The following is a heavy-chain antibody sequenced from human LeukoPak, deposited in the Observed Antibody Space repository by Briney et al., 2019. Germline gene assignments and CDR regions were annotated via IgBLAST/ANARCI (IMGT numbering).Heavy chain of an antibody. J-gene: IGHJ4*02. V-gene: IGHV1-18*01. CDR3: ARDPLTAMVGYADY. CDR1: GYIFTTYG. Sequence: GASVNVSCKASGYIFTTYGISWVRQAPAQGLEWMGWINTYNGNIDYAQKLQGRVTMTTDTSTSTAYMELRSLRSDDTAVYYCARDPLTAMVGYADYWGQGTLVTVSS. D-gene: IGHD5-18*01. CDR2: INTYNGNI.